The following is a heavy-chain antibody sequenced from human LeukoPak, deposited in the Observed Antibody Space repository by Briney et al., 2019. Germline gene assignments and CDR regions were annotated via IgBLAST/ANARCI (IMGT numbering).Heavy chain of an antibody. D-gene: IGHD4-17*01. CDR2: IYYRGST. CDR3: ARGGDYGDLRYFDY. J-gene: IGHJ4*02. V-gene: IGHV4-59*01. CDR1: GGSINNYY. Sequence: PSVTLSLTCTVSGGSINNYYWSWIRQPPGKGLEWIGYIYYRGSTNYNPSLKSRVTFSVDTSKNQCSLKLNSVTAADTAVYYCARGGDYGDLRYFDYWGQGTLVTVSS.